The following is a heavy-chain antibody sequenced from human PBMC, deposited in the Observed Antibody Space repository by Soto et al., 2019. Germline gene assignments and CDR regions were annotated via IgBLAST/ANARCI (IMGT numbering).Heavy chain of an antibody. Sequence: ETLSLTCPVSGVSISSSSYYWGWIREPPGKGLEWIGSIYYSGSTYYNPSLKSRVTISVDTSKNQFSLKLSSVTAADTAVYYCARQVNHLRRGQAYFDYWGQGTLVTVSS. CDR2: IYYSGST. V-gene: IGHV4-39*01. J-gene: IGHJ4*02. CDR1: GVSISSSSYY. D-gene: IGHD3-16*01. CDR3: ARQVNHLRRGQAYFDY.